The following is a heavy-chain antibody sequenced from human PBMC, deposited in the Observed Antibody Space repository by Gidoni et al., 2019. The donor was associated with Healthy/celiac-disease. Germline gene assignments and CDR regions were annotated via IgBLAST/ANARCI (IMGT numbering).Heavy chain of an antibody. Sequence: QVQLQQWGAGLLKPSETLSLTCAVYGGSFSGYYWSWIRQPPGKGLEWIWEINHSGSTNYNPSLKSRVTISVDTSKNQFSLKLSSVTAADTAVYYCARDYYGSGSYHYWGQGTLVTVSS. J-gene: IGHJ4*02. CDR1: GGSFSGYY. D-gene: IGHD3-10*01. CDR3: ARDYYGSGSYHY. CDR2: INHSGST. V-gene: IGHV4-34*01.